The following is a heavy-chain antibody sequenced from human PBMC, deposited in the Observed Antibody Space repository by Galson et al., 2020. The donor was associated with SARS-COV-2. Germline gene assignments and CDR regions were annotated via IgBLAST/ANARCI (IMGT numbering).Heavy chain of an antibody. CDR3: ASDTPGSYHMDY. J-gene: IGHJ4*02. D-gene: IGHD3-10*01. CDR2: ISNDVANK. Sequence: GGSLRLSCAASGFTFSDYAIHWVRQFAGKGLEWLATISNDVANKYYADSVKGRFTISRDNSRSTLYLQINTRGVADTDIYYCASDTPGSYHMDYWGQGT. CDR1: GFTFSDYA. V-gene: IGHV3-30-3*01.